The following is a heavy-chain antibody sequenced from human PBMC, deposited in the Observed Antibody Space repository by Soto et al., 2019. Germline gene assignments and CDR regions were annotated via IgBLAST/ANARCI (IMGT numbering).Heavy chain of an antibody. CDR2: IYYSGST. Sequence: QLQLQESGPGLVKPSQTLSLTCTVSGGSISTGDYYWNWIRQPPGKGLEWIGYIYYSGSTYYNPSLKIRVTISVDTSKNQFSLKLSSVTAADTAVYYCARERPAGSRLDPWGQGTLVTVSS. V-gene: IGHV4-30-4*01. J-gene: IGHJ5*02. CDR1: GGSISTGDYY. D-gene: IGHD6-13*01. CDR3: ARERPAGSRLDP.